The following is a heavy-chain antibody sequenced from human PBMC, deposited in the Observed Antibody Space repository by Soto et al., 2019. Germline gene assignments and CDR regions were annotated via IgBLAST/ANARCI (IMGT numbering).Heavy chain of an antibody. Sequence: GGSLRLSCAASGFTVSSNYMSWVRQAPGKGLEWVSVIYSGGSTNYADSVKGRFTISRDNSKNTLYLQMNSLRAEDTAVYYCARDRKGYCSSTSCYGDDYYYYMDVWGKGTTVTVSS. V-gene: IGHV3-66*01. J-gene: IGHJ6*03. CDR1: GFTVSSNY. CDR3: ARDRKGYCSSTSCYGDDYYYYMDV. CDR2: IYSGGST. D-gene: IGHD2-2*01.